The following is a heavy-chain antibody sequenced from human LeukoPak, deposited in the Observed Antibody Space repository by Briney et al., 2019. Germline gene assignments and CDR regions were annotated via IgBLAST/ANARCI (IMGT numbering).Heavy chain of an antibody. V-gene: IGHV4-34*01. CDR2: INQSGST. D-gene: IGHD6-6*01. J-gene: IGHJ5*02. Sequence: SETLSLTCAVYGGSFSGYYWSWIRQPPGKGLEWIGEINQSGSTNYNPSLKSRVTISVDTSKNQFSLKLSSVTAADTAVYYCARGSPIARPGWFDPWGQGTLVTVSS. CDR1: GGSFSGYY. CDR3: ARGSPIARPGWFDP.